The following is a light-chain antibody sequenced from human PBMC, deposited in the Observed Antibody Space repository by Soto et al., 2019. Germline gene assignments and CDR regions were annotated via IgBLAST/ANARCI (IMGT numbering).Light chain of an antibody. Sequence: QTVVTQEPSFSVSPGRTVTRTCGLSSGSVSTSYYPSWYQQTPGQAPRTLIYSTNTRSSGVPDRFSGSILGNKAALTITGAQADDEADYYCALYMGSGIWMFGGGTKVTVL. J-gene: IGLJ3*02. CDR3: ALYMGSGIWM. CDR1: SGSVSTSYY. CDR2: STN. V-gene: IGLV8-61*01.